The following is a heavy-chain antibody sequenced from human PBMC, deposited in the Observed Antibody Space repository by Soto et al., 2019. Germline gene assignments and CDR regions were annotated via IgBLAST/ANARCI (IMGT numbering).Heavy chain of an antibody. CDR2: ISYDGSNA. J-gene: IGHJ3*01. D-gene: IGHD3-10*01. Sequence: GGSLRLSCAALGFTVSGKRYVAWVRQAPGKGLEWVAIISYDGSNAQYADSVKGRFTVARDNSKNTLYLQMHSLTAEDTAVYYCARDGGGFGELLLNSYDAFDLWGQGKLVTVSS. V-gene: IGHV3-30*03. CDR1: GFTVSGK. CDR3: ARDGGGFGELLLNSYDAFDL.